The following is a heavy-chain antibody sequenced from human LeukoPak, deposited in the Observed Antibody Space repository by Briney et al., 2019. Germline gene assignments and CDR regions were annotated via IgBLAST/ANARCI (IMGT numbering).Heavy chain of an antibody. J-gene: IGHJ4*02. CDR1: GGTFSSYA. CDR2: IIPFFGTA. D-gene: IGHD5/OR15-5a*01. CDR3: ARDSTSPLYDPGVHDLDY. Sequence: ASVKVSCKASGGTFSSYAISWVRQAPGQGLEWMGGIIPFFGTANYAQKFQGRVTITTDESTSTAYMELSSLRSEDTAVYYCARDSTSPLYDPGVHDLDYWGQGTLVTVSS. V-gene: IGHV1-69*05.